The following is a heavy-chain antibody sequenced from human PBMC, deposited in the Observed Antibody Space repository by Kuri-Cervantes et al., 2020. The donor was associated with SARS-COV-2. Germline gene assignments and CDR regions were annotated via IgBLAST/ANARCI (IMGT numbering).Heavy chain of an antibody. CDR3: AAALIDALDI. CDR2: IIPILGIA. J-gene: IGHJ3*02. D-gene: IGHD6-13*01. Sequence: SVKVSCKASGGTFSSYTISWVRQAPGQGLEWMGRIIPILGIANYAQKFQERVTITRDMPTSTAYMELSSLRSEDMAVYYCAAALIDALDIWGQGTMVTVSS. CDR1: GGTFSSYT. V-gene: IGHV1-69*02.